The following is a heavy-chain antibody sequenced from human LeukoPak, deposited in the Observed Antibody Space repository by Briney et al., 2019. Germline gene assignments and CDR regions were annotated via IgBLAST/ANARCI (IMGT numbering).Heavy chain of an antibody. J-gene: IGHJ3*02. CDR3: AGDSYSSSFDAFDI. CDR2: IIPIFGTA. CDR1: GGTFSSYA. D-gene: IGHD6-6*01. V-gene: IGHV1-69*05. Sequence: SVKVSCKASGGTFSSYAISWVRQAPGQGLEGMGGIIPIFGTANYAQKFQGRVTITTDESTSTAYMELSSLRSEDTAVYYCAGDSYSSSFDAFDIWGQGTMVTVSS.